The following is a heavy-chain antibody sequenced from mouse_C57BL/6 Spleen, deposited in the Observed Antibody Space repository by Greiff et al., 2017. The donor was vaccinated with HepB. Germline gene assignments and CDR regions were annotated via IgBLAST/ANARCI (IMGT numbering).Heavy chain of an antibody. V-gene: IGHV1-69*01. CDR1: GYTFTSYW. D-gene: IGHD2-4*01. CDR3: ASGGDYDDGVFDY. CDR2: IDPSDSYT. Sequence: QVQLQQPGAELVMPGASVKLSCKASGYTFTSYWMHWVKQRPGQGLEWIGEIDPSDSYTNYNQKFKGKSTLTVDKSSSTAYMQLSSLTSEDSAVYYCASGGDYDDGVFDYWGQGTTLTVSS. J-gene: IGHJ2*01.